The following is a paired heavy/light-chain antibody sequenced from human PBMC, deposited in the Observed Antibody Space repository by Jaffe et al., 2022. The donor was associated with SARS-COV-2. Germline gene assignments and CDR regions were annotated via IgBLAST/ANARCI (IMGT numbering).Light chain of an antibody. J-gene: IGLJ3*02. Sequence: SYELTQPPSVSVSPGQTARITCSADALPTQYAYWYQQKAGQAPVLLIYKDSERPSGIPERFSGSSSGTTVTLTISGVQAEDEADYYCQSADTSAKYRVFGGGTKLTVL. V-gene: IGLV3-25*03. CDR3: QSADTSAKYRV. CDR2: KDS. CDR1: ALPTQY.
Heavy chain of an antibody. Sequence: EVQLIQSGAEVKKPGESLKISCKTSGYSFTTYGIGWVRQMPGKGLEWMGIIYPGDSDTTYSPSFQGQVTISADKSISTAYLQWSSLKASDTAIYYCARGYQLQLGFDFWGQGTLVTVSS. CDR3: ARGYQLQLGFDF. V-gene: IGHV5-51*01. CDR1: GYSFTTYG. CDR2: IYPGDSDT. D-gene: IGHD2-2*01. J-gene: IGHJ4*02.